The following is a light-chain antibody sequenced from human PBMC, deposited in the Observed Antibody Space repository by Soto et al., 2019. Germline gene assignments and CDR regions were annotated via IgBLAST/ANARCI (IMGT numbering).Light chain of an antibody. CDR1: QSVSSN. CDR3: QQYIRWPLT. CDR2: GAS. V-gene: IGKV3-15*01. Sequence: EIVMTQAPATLSVSPGGRATLFFRASQSVSSNLAWYQQKPGQAPSLLIYGASTRATGTPARFSGSGSGTEFTLTISSLQSEDFAVYYCQQYIRWPLTFGGGTKVDIK. J-gene: IGKJ4*01.